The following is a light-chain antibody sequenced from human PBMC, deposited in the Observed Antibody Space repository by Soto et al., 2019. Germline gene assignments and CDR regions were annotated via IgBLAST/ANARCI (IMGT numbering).Light chain of an antibody. Sequence: EIVMTQSPVTLSVSPGERATLSCRASQSVRSNLAWYQQKRGRGPRLLFYGASTRATGIPARFSVSGSGTEFTLTISSVQSEDFAVYYCQQYESWPYTFGQGTKLEIK. CDR3: QQYESWPYT. CDR2: GAS. CDR1: QSVRSN. J-gene: IGKJ2*01. V-gene: IGKV3-15*01.